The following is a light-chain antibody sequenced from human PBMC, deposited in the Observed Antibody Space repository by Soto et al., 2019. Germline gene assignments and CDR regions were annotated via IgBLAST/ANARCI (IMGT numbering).Light chain of an antibody. J-gene: IGLJ3*02. CDR3: QSYDFSLRMV. Sequence: QSVLTQPPSVSGAPGQRITISCTGTSSNIGADFDVHWYQQLPGTAPKLLIFGSSNRPSGVPDRFSGSKSGTSASLAITGLQPEDEADYYCQSYDFSLRMVFGGGTKVTVL. CDR1: SSNIGADFD. CDR2: GSS. V-gene: IGLV1-40*01.